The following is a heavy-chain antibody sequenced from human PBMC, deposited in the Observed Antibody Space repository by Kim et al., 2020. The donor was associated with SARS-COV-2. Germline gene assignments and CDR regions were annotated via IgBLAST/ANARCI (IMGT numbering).Heavy chain of an antibody. D-gene: IGHD4-17*01. CDR2: IDPSDSYT. J-gene: IGHJ6*02. V-gene: IGHV5-10-1*01. Sequence: GESLKISCKGSGYSFTSYWISWVRQMPGKGLEWMGRIDPSDSYTNYSPSFQGHVTISADKSISTAYLQWSSLKASDTTMYYCARQSVTPVELDYGMDVWGQGTTVTVAS. CDR1: GYSFTSYW. CDR3: ARQSVTPVELDYGMDV.